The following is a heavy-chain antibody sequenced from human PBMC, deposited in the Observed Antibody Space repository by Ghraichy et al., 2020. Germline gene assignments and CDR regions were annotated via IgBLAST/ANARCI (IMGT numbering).Heavy chain of an antibody. J-gene: IGHJ4*02. Sequence: GESLNISCAASGFSFSNYAIKWVRQAPGKGLEWVSGISDSYTYYTDSVKGRFIISSDISKNTLYLQMNGLRAEDTAVYYCARGWGGYYFDYWGQGTLVTVPS. D-gene: IGHD3-3*01. CDR1: GFSFSNYA. V-gene: IGHV3-23*05. CDR3: ARGWGGYYFDY. CDR2: ISDSYT.